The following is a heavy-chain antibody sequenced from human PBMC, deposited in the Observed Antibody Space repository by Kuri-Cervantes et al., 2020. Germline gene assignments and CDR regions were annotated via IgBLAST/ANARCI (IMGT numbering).Heavy chain of an antibody. CDR3: ARDLLVLRYFDWLFNDAFDI. CDR1: GFTFSSYA. J-gene: IGHJ3*02. V-gene: IGHV3-30-3*01. CDR2: ISYDGSNK. Sequence: GGSLRLSCAASGFTFSSYAMHWVRQAPGKGLEWVAVISYDGSNKYYADSVKGRSTIPRDNSKNTLYLQMNSLRAEDTAVYYCARDLLVLRYFDWLFNDAFDIWGQGTMVTVSS. D-gene: IGHD3-9*01.